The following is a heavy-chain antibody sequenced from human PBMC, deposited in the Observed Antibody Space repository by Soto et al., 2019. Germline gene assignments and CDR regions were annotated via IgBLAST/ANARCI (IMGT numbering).Heavy chain of an antibody. D-gene: IGHD6-19*01. CDR3: ARGGEAVAGYYYSGLHV. J-gene: IGHJ6*02. V-gene: IGHV4-59*01. CDR2: IHYTGAT. CDR1: GGSISRSY. Sequence: PSETLSLTCNVSGGSISRSYWIWIRQSPEKRLEWIGYIHYTGATRYNPSLKSRVTMSVDTSKNQISLKLSSVTAADTAVYYCARGGEAVAGYYYSGLHVWGPGTTVTVSS.